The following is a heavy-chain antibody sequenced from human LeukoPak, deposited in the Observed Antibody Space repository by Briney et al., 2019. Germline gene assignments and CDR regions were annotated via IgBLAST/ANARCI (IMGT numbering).Heavy chain of an antibody. CDR1: GLTFSSYS. CDR2: ISSSSSYI. Sequence: PGGSLRLSCAASGLTFSSYSMNWVRQAPGKGLEWVSSISSSSSYIYYADSVEGRFTISRDNAKNSLYLQMNSLRAEGPAVYYRAKDELGYCSGCGCYSSHLFDYWGQGTLVTVSS. J-gene: IGHJ4*02. CDR3: AKDELGYCSGCGCYSSHLFDY. V-gene: IGHV3-21*04. D-gene: IGHD2-15*01.